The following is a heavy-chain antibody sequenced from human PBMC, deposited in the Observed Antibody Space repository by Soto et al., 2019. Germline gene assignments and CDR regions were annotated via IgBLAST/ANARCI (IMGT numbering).Heavy chain of an antibody. J-gene: IGHJ4*02. CDR3: ARDRLYYGSGTAFDY. CDR2: IYYSGST. V-gene: IGHV4-31*03. CDR1: GGSISSGGYY. Sequence: SETLSLTCTVSGGSISSGGYYWSWIRQHPGKGLEWIGYIYYSGSTYYNPSLKSRVTISVDTSKNQFSLKLSSVTAADTAVYYCARDRLYYGSGTAFDYWGQGTLVTVSS. D-gene: IGHD3-10*01.